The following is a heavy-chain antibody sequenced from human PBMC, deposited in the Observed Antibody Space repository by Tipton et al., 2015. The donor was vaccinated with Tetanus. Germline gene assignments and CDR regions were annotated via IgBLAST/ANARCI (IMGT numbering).Heavy chain of an antibody. CDR2: VYSSGST. J-gene: IGHJ6*02. D-gene: IGHD1-26*01. V-gene: IGHV4-4*07. Sequence: TLSLTCTVSGGSLNTFYWNWIRQPAGKGLEWIGRVYSSGSTNYNPSLKSRVTMSIDASKNQFSRGLTSVTAADTAVYYCARDFRERSGTYYSYYYTMDVWGQGTTVTVSS. CDR1: GGSLNTFY. CDR3: ARDFRERSGTYYSYYYTMDV.